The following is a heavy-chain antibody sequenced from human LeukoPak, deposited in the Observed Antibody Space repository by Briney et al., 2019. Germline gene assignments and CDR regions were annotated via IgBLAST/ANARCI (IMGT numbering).Heavy chain of an antibody. V-gene: IGHV3-30*03. CDR1: GFTFSSYG. Sequence: GGSLRLSCAASGFTFSSYGMHWVRQAPGKGLEWVAVISYDGSNKYYADSVKGRFTISRDNSKNTLYLQMNSLRAEDTAVYYCARVLRVRVTTEYGDYYYYYMDVWGKGTTVTVSS. D-gene: IGHD4-17*01. CDR2: ISYDGSNK. J-gene: IGHJ6*03. CDR3: ARVLRVRVTTEYGDYYYYYMDV.